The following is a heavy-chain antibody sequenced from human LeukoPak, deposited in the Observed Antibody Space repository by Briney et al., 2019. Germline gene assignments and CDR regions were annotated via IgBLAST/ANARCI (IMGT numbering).Heavy chain of an antibody. CDR3: AREGPTVTTHMDV. J-gene: IGHJ6*03. CDR2: INRDGSST. CDR1: GYTFSSYW. V-gene: IGHV3-74*01. Sequence: GGSLGLSCAASGYTFSSYWMQWVRHAPGKGLVWVSRINRDGSSTSYADSVQGRFTISRDNAKNTLYLQMNSLRAEDTAVYYCAREGPTVTTHMDVWGKGTTVTVSS. D-gene: IGHD4-17*01.